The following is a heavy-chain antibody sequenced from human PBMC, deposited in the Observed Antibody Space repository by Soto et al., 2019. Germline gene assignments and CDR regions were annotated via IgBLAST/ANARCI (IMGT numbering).Heavy chain of an antibody. CDR3: ARSQVCSGGSCYSGYYYYCMDV. CDR1: GGSFSGYY. CDR2: INHSGST. Sequence: QVQLQQWGAGLLKPSETLSLTCAVYGGSFSGYYWSWIRQPPGKGLEWIGEINHSGSTNYNPSLKSRVTISVDTSKNQFSLKLSSVTAADTAVYYCARSQVCSGGSCYSGYYYYCMDVWGKGTTVTVSS. J-gene: IGHJ6*03. V-gene: IGHV4-34*01. D-gene: IGHD2-15*01.